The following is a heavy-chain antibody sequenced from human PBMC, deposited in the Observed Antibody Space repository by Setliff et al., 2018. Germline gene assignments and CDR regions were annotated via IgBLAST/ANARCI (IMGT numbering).Heavy chain of an antibody. CDR2: LDWDDDK. V-gene: IGHV2-70*11. Sequence: SGPTLVNPTQTLTLTCTFSGFSISTSGMCVSWIRQSPGKALEWRARLDWDDDKYYSTSLKTRLTISKDTSKNQVVLTMTNMDSVDTATYYCARTVRSGSHHYYYMDVWGKGTTVTFSS. D-gene: IGHD1-26*01. CDR1: GFSISTSGMC. J-gene: IGHJ6*03. CDR3: ARTVRSGSHHYYYMDV.